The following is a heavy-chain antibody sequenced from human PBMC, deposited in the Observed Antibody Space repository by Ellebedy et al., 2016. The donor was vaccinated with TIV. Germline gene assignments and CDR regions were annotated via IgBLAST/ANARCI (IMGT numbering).Heavy chain of an antibody. D-gene: IGHD3-22*01. CDR1: GFTFSSYG. Sequence: GESLKISXAASGFTFSSYGMHWVRQAPGKGLEWVAVISYDGSNKYYADSVKGRFTISRDNSKNTLYLQMNSLRAEDTAVYYCAKEGGSPYYDSSGYYYPDYYGMDVWGQGTTVTVSS. J-gene: IGHJ6*02. CDR2: ISYDGSNK. V-gene: IGHV3-30*18. CDR3: AKEGGSPYYDSSGYYYPDYYGMDV.